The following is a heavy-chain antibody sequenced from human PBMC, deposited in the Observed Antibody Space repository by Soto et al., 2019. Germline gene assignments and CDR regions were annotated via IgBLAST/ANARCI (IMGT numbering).Heavy chain of an antibody. D-gene: IGHD2-15*01. CDR2: ISYDGNNK. Sequence: QVQLVESGGGVVQPGRSLRLSCAASGFTFSSYAMYWVRQAPGKGLEWVAVISYDGNNKYYADSVKGRFTISRDNSKKRLYLQMNSLRAEDTAVYYCARAECDGGSCYTLVGLRYGMDVWGQGTTVTVSS. V-gene: IGHV3-30-3*01. CDR1: GFTFSSYA. CDR3: ARAECDGGSCYTLVGLRYGMDV. J-gene: IGHJ6*02.